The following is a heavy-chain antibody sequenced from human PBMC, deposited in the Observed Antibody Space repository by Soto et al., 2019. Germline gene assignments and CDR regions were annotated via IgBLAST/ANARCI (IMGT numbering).Heavy chain of an antibody. V-gene: IGHV4-4*02. J-gene: IGHJ4*02. CDR1: GGSISSSNW. Sequence: SETLSLTCAVSGGSISSSNWWSWVRQPPGKGLEWIGEIYHSGSTNYNPSLKSRVTISVDKSKNQFSLKLSSVTAADTAVYYWARDARAGSSWPFDYWGQGTLVTVSS. D-gene: IGHD6-13*01. CDR3: ARDARAGSSWPFDY. CDR2: IYHSGST.